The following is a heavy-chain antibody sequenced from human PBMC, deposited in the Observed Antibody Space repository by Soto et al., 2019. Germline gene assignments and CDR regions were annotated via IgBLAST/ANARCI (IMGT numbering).Heavy chain of an antibody. D-gene: IGHD7-27*01. V-gene: IGHV1-18*01. CDR3: ARESPPNYL. CDR2: ISAHNVNT. Sequence: QVQLVQSGAEVKKPGASVKVSCKASGYTFTSYAISWVRQAPGQGLEWMGWISAHNVNTNYAQKLQGRVTKTTDTATSTADMELRSLRADDTAVYYCARESPPNYLWGQGTLVTVPS. CDR1: GYTFTSYA. J-gene: IGHJ5*02.